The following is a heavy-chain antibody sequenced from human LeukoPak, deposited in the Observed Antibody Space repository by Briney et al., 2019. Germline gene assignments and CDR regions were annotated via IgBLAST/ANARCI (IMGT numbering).Heavy chain of an antibody. V-gene: IGHV5-51*01. D-gene: IGHD6-19*01. J-gene: IGHJ4*02. Sequence: GESLKISCKGSGYSFTSYWIRWVRQMPGKGLEWMGIIYPGDSDTKYSPSFQGQVTISADKSISTAYLQWSSLKASDTAMYYCARLQQPGIAVAGPPDYWGQGTLVTVSS. CDR1: GYSFTSYW. CDR3: ARLQQPGIAVAGPPDY. CDR2: IYPGDSDT.